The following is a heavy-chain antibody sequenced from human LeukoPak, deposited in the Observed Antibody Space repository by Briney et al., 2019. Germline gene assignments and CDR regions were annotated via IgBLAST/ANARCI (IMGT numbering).Heavy chain of an antibody. CDR2: INPNSGGT. D-gene: IGHD5-18*01. CDR3: ARLGYSYGTLHP. Sequence: ASVKVSCKASGGTFSSYAISWVRQAPGQGLEWMGWINPNSGGTNYAQKFQGRVTMTRDTSISTAYMELSSLRSEDTAVYYCARLGYSYGTLHPWGQGTLVTVSS. V-gene: IGHV1-2*02. CDR1: GGTFSSYA. J-gene: IGHJ5*02.